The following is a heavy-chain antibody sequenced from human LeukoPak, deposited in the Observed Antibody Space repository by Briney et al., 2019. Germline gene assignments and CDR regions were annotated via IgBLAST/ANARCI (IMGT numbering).Heavy chain of an antibody. J-gene: IGHJ4*02. CDR3: AKVMRYSSGCLGY. CDR1: GFTFSSYA. V-gene: IGHV3-23*01. CDR2: ISGSGGST. Sequence: GGSLRLSCAASGFTFSSYAMSWVRQAPGKGLEWVSAISGSGGSTYYADSVKGRFTISRDNYKNTLYLQMNSLRAEDTAVYYCAKVMRYSSGCLGYWGQGTLVTVSS. D-gene: IGHD6-19*01.